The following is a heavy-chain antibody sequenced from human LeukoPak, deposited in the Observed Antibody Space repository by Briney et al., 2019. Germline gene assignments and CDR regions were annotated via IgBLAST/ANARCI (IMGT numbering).Heavy chain of an antibody. V-gene: IGHV4-59*01. CDR1: GGSISSYY. CDR2: IYYSGST. Sequence: SETLSLTCTVSGGSISSYYWSWIRQPPGKGLEWIGYIYYSGSTNYNPSLKSRVTISVDTSKNQFSLKLSSVTAADTAVYYCARVRGGVYSDWGQGTLVTVSS. CDR3: ARVRGGVYSD. J-gene: IGHJ4*02. D-gene: IGHD5/OR15-5a*01.